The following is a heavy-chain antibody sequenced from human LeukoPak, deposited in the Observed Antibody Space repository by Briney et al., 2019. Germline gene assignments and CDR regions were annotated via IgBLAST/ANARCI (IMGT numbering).Heavy chain of an antibody. Sequence: SVKVSCKASGGTFSSYAISWVRQAPGQGLEWMGGIIPIFGTANYAQKFQGRVTITADESTSTAYMELSSLRSEDTAVYYCARDVSYGSAPNWFDPWGQRTLVTVSS. D-gene: IGHD3-10*01. V-gene: IGHV1-69*01. CDR2: IIPIFGTA. CDR1: GGTFSSYA. J-gene: IGHJ5*02. CDR3: ARDVSYGSAPNWFDP.